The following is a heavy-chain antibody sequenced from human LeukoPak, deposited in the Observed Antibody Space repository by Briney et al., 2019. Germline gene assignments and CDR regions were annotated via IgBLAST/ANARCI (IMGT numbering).Heavy chain of an antibody. CDR3: SRESGPYCPFGH. CDR1: GFTFSSYS. CDR2: ISSSSNTI. Sequence: GGSLRLSCAASGFTFSSYSMNWVRQAPGKGLEWVSYISSSSNTIYYADSVKGRFTISRDNAKNSLFLQMNSLRDEDTAVYYCSRESGPYCPFGHWGQGTLVAVTS. J-gene: IGHJ5*02. D-gene: IGHD1-26*01. V-gene: IGHV3-48*02.